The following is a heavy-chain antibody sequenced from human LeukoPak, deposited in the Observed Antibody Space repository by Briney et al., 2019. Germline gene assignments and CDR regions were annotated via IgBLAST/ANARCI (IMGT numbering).Heavy chain of an antibody. Sequence: GASVKVSCKASGYTFTSYYMHWVRQAPGQGLEWMGIINPSGGSTSYAQKFQGRVIMTRDTSTGTAYMELSSLRYDDTAVYYCATNILVRDVINWFDPWGQGTLVTVSS. V-gene: IGHV1-46*01. D-gene: IGHD3-10*01. CDR2: INPSGGST. CDR3: ATNILVRDVINWFDP. J-gene: IGHJ5*02. CDR1: GYTFTSYY.